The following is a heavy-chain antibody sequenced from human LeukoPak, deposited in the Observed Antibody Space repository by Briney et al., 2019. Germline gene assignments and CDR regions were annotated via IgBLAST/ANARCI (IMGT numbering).Heavy chain of an antibody. D-gene: IGHD6-13*01. Sequence: GGSLRLSCAAGGFTGSSHHRTWLRQAPGKGLEWVSVIYSGGSTYYADSVKGRFTISRDNSKNTLYLQMNSLRAGDTSVYYCASVPLISAPPFDYWGQGTLVTVSS. CDR3: ASVPLISAPPFDY. CDR2: IYSGGST. V-gene: IGHV3-53*01. CDR1: GFTGSSHH. J-gene: IGHJ4*02.